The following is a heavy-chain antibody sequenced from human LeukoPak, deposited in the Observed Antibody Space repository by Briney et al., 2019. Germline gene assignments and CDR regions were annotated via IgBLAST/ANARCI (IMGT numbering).Heavy chain of an antibody. Sequence: SETLSLTCTVSGGSISSSSYYWGWIRQPPGKGLEWIGSIYHSGSTNYNPSLKSRVTISVDKSKNQFSLKLSSVTAADTAVYYCARDSTYCTNGVCYVHWGQGTLVTVSS. CDR2: IYHSGST. CDR3: ARDSTYCTNGVCYVH. D-gene: IGHD2-8*01. J-gene: IGHJ4*02. CDR1: GGSISSSSYY. V-gene: IGHV4-39*07.